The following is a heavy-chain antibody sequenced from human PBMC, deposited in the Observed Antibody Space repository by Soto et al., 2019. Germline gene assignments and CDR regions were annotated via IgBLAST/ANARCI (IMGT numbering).Heavy chain of an antibody. Sequence: SETLSLTCAVYGGSFSGYYWSWIRQPPGKGLEWIGEINHSGSTNYNPSLKSRVTISVDTSKNQFSLKLSSVTAADTAVYYCARVNNYDILTGYYLNWFDPWGRGTLVT. CDR1: GGSFSGYY. V-gene: IGHV4-34*01. CDR2: INHSGST. D-gene: IGHD3-9*01. CDR3: ARVNNYDILTGYYLNWFDP. J-gene: IGHJ5*02.